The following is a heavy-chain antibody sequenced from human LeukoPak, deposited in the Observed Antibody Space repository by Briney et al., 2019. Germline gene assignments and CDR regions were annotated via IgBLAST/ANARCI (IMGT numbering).Heavy chain of an antibody. CDR1: GVSISSSNSY. V-gene: IGHV4-39*01. CDR3: ARQTGSGLFTLP. CDR2: IYYTGKT. J-gene: IGHJ4*02. D-gene: IGHD3/OR15-3a*01. Sequence: SETLSLTCTVSGVSISSSNSYWGWIRQPPGKGLEWIGSIYYTGKTYYNASLKSRVTISIDTSNNQISLRLISVTATDTAMYYCARQTGSGLFTLPGGQGTLVTVSS.